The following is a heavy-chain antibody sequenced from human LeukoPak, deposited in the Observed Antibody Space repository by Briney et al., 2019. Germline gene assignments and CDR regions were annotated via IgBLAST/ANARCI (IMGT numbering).Heavy chain of an antibody. J-gene: IGHJ4*02. CDR1: GYTFTSYG. Sequence: GASVKVSCKASGYTFTSYGISWVRQAPGQGLEWMGWISAYNGNTNYAQKLQGRVTMTTDTSTSTAYMELRSLRSDDTAVYYCARVGAHEQWLVPSNYWGQGTLVTVSS. CDR2: ISAYNGNT. V-gene: IGHV1-18*01. CDR3: ARVGAHEQWLVPSNY. D-gene: IGHD6-19*01.